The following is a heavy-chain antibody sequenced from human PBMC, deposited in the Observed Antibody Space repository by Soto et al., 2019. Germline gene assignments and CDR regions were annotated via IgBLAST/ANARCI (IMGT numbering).Heavy chain of an antibody. J-gene: IGHJ1*01. D-gene: IGHD3-16*01. V-gene: IGHV1-18*01. CDR1: GYTFTSYG. CDR3: ARGGALPEMDFQH. CDR2: ISAYNGNT. Sequence: QVQLVQSGSEVKKPGASVKVSCKASGYTFTSYGISWVRQAPGQGLEWMGWISAYNGNTNYAQKLQGRVTMTTDPSTITAYMELRSLSSDDTAVYSCARGGALPEMDFQHWGQGTLVTVSS.